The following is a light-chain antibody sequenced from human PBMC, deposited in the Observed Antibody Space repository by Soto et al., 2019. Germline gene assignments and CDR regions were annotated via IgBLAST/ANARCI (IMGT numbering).Light chain of an antibody. CDR3: SSYISGTVV. CDR2: DVT. J-gene: IGLJ2*01. Sequence: QSALTQPASVSGSPGQSITISCTGTSSDVGGSNYVSWYQQHPGIAPKLMIYDVTNRPSGVSHRFSGSRSGNTASLTISGRQAEDEADYYCSSYISGTVVFGGGTKLTVL. V-gene: IGLV2-14*01. CDR1: SSDVGGSNY.